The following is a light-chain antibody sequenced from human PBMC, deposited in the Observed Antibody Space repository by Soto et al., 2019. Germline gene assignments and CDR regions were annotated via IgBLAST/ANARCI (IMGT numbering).Light chain of an antibody. CDR3: QAWDSSTVV. J-gene: IGLJ2*01. CDR1: KLGNKY. V-gene: IGLV3-1*01. Sequence: SYELTQPPSVSVSPGQTASIACSGDKLGNKYSSWYQQKPGQSPVLGIYQDIKRPSGIPERFSGSNSGNTATLTISGTQAMDEADYYCQAWDSSTVVFGGGTKLTVL. CDR2: QDI.